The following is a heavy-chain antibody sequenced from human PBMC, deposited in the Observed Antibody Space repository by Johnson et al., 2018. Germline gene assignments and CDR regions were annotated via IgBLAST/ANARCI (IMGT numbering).Heavy chain of an antibody. CDR3: ARGIGGRGYYSYGMDV. D-gene: IGHD3-10*01. CDR1: GFTFSSYG. Sequence: QVQLVQSGGGVVQPGRSLRLSCAASGFTFSSYGIHWVRQAPGNGLEWVAVIWYDGSNKYYADSVKGRFTISRDNSKNTLYLQMNGLRAEDTAVYYCARGIGGRGYYSYGMDVWGQGTTVTVSS. J-gene: IGHJ6*02. CDR2: IWYDGSNK. V-gene: IGHV3-33*01.